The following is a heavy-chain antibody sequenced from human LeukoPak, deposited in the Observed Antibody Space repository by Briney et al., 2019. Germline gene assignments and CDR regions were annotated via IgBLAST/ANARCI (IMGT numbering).Heavy chain of an antibody. J-gene: IGHJ5*02. CDR2: IYTSGST. D-gene: IGHD3-9*01. CDR3: ARAPLTISNWFDP. V-gene: IGHV4-4*07. Sequence: SDALSLTCTVSGGSISNYYWSWIRPPAGKGLEWIGRIYTSGSTNYNPSLKSRVTISVETSKNQFSLKLSSVTAADTAVYYCARAPLTISNWFDPWGQGTLVTVSS. CDR1: GGSISNYY.